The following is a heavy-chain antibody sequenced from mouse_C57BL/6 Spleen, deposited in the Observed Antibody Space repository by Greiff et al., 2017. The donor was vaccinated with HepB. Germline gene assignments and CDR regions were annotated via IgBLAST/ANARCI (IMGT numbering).Heavy chain of an antibody. CDR3: ARKGHYYGSSYYAMDY. CDR2: IDPSDSYT. J-gene: IGHJ4*01. D-gene: IGHD1-1*01. Sequence: QVQLQQPGAELVRPGTSVKLSCKASGYTFTSYWMHWVKQRPGQGLEWIGVIDPSDSYTNYNQKFKGKATLTVDTSSSTAYMQLSSLTSEDSAVYYCARKGHYYGSSYYAMDYWGQGTSVTVSS. CDR1: GYTFTSYW. V-gene: IGHV1-59*01.